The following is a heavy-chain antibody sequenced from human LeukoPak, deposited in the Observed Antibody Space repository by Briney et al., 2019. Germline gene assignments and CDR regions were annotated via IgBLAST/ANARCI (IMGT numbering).Heavy chain of an antibody. CDR1: GGSISRDY. V-gene: IGHV4-59*01. CDR2: IYNSGST. Sequence: SETLSLTCTVSGGSISRDYWSWIRQPPGKGLEWIGYIYNSGSTNYNPSLKSRVTISVDTSKNQFSLKLNSVTAADSAMYYCARSQNVASATGWFDPWGQGTLVTVSP. D-gene: IGHD6-13*01. J-gene: IGHJ5*02. CDR3: ARSQNVASATGWFDP.